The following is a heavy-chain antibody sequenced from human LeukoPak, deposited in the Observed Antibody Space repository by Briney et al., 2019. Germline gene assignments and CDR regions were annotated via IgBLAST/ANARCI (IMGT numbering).Heavy chain of an antibody. D-gene: IGHD4-17*01. V-gene: IGHV4-4*02. Sequence: PSETLSLTCAVSGGSISSSNWWSGGRRPPGKGLEWIGEIYHSGSTNYNPTLKRRVTISVDKSKNQFSLKLSSVTAADTAVYYCARATDGDYGHLNYYYGMDVWGKGTTVTVSS. J-gene: IGHJ6*04. CDR3: ARATDGDYGHLNYYYGMDV. CDR1: GGSISSSNW. CDR2: IYHSGST.